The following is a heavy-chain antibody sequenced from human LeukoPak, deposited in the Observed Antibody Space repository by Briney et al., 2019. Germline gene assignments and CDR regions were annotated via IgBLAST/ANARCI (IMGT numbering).Heavy chain of an antibody. Sequence: PGGSLRLSCAASGFTFSTYTMNWVRQAPGKGLEWVSYISSGSGTIHYADSVKGRLTISRDNAKNSLDLQMNSLRDEDTAVYYCARGLLGHSYSMDVWGQGTTVTVS. CDR1: GFTFSTYT. D-gene: IGHD2-15*01. V-gene: IGHV3-48*02. CDR3: ARGLLGHSYSMDV. CDR2: ISSGSGTI. J-gene: IGHJ6*02.